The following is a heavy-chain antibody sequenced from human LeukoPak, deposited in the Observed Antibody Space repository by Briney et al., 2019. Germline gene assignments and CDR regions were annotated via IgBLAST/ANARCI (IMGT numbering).Heavy chain of an antibody. V-gene: IGHV1-18*01. Sequence: ASVKVSCKASGYAFDYYGITWVRQAPGQGLEWVGWISLNNGNTHYTKYAQKFQGRVTMTRDTSTSTVYMELSSLRSEDTAVYYCARAVVGYQLPGNYWGQGTLVTVSS. J-gene: IGHJ4*02. D-gene: IGHD2-2*01. CDR1: GYAFDYYG. CDR2: ISLNNGNT. CDR3: ARAVVGYQLPGNY.